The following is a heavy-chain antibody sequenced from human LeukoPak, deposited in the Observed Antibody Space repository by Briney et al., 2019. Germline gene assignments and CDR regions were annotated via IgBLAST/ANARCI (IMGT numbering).Heavy chain of an antibody. D-gene: IGHD5-24*01. CDR3: TRVGYIDEGIDY. J-gene: IGHJ4*02. V-gene: IGHV3-7*04. CDR2: IKQDGSKK. Sequence: PGRSLRLPCVASGFPFGSYWMTWVRQAPGKGLEWMANIKQDGSKKSYVDSVKGRFTISRDNAKNSLYLQMNSLRAEDTAIYYCTRVGYIDEGIDYWGQGTLVTVSS. CDR1: GFPFGSYW.